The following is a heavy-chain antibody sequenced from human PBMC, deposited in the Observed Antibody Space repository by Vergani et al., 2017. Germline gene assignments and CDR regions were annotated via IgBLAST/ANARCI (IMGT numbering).Heavy chain of an antibody. Sequence: QVQLVQSGAEVKKPGSSVKVSCKASGGTISSYAISWVRQAPGQGLEWMGGIIPIFGTANYAQKFQGRVTITADESTSTAYMELSSLRSEDTAVYYCARVGGVVVVAATHGWFDPWGQGTLVTVSS. D-gene: IGHD2-15*01. J-gene: IGHJ5*02. V-gene: IGHV1-69*01. CDR3: ARVGGVVVVAATHGWFDP. CDR2: IIPIFGTA. CDR1: GGTISSYA.